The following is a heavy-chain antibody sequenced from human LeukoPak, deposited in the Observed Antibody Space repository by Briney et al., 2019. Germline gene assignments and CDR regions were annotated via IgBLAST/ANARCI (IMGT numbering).Heavy chain of an antibody. CDR2: IYSGGST. V-gene: IGHV3-66*01. Sequence: ETLSLTCTVSGGSISSYYWSWVRQAPGKGLEWVSVIYSGGSTYYADSVKGRFTISRDNSKNTLYLQMNSLRAEDTAVYYCARVATYYIDYWGQGTLVTVSS. J-gene: IGHJ4*02. CDR3: ARVATYYIDY. CDR1: GGSISSYY. D-gene: IGHD5-12*01.